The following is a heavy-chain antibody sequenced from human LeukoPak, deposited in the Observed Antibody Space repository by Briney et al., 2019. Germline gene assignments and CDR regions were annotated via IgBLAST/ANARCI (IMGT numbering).Heavy chain of an antibody. CDR2: ISYDGSNK. D-gene: IGHD2-8*01. V-gene: IGHV3-30*03. Sequence: GGSLRLSCAASGFTFSSYGMHWVRQAPGKGLEWVAVISYDGSNKYYADSVKGRFTISRDNSKNTLYLQMNSLRAEDTAVYYCAREGIVLMVYVYFDYWGQGTLVTVSS. CDR3: AREGIVLMVYVYFDY. J-gene: IGHJ4*02. CDR1: GFTFSSYG.